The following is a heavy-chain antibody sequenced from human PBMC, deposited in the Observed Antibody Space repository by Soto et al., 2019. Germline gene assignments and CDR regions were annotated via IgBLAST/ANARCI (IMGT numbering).Heavy chain of an antibody. CDR3: AKVTGYYLYSPYAFDI. CDR1: GFTFSSYA. Sequence: EVQLLESGGGLVQPGGSLRLSCAASGFTFSSYAMSWVRQAPGKGLEWVSAISGSGGSTYYADSVKGRFTISRDNSKNTLYLQMNSLRAEDTAVYYCAKVTGYYLYSPYAFDIWGQGTMVTVSS. D-gene: IGHD3-9*01. J-gene: IGHJ3*02. V-gene: IGHV3-23*01. CDR2: ISGSGGST.